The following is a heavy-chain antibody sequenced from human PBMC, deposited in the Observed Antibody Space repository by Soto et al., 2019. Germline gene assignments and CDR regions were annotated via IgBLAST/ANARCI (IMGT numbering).Heavy chain of an antibody. D-gene: IGHD2-8*02. CDR1: GGSISSSNW. CDR3: ASLTGGVEYYYGMDV. CDR2: IYHSGST. V-gene: IGHV4-4*02. Sequence: QVQLQESGPGLVKPSGTLSLTCAVSGGSISSSNWWSWVRQPPGKGLEWIGEIYHSGSTNYNPSRRGGVTIAVDKSRNRFALKLSSVTAADTAVYYCASLTGGVEYYYGMDVWGQGTTVTVSS. J-gene: IGHJ6*02.